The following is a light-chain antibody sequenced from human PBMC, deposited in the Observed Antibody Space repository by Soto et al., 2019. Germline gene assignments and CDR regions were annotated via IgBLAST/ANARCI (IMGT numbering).Light chain of an antibody. V-gene: IGKV3-15*01. CDR1: QSVGSS. Sequence: EVVMTQSPATLSVSPGERATLSCSASQSVGSSLACFQQKPGQAPRLLIYSASTRATGIPARFSGSGSGTEFTLINSSVQSEDFAVYYCQQSYDWPQYTCGQGTNLEIK. CDR2: SAS. J-gene: IGKJ2*01. CDR3: QQSYDWPQYT.